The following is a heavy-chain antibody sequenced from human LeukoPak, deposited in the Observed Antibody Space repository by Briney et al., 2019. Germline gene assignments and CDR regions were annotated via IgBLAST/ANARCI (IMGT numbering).Heavy chain of an antibody. J-gene: IGHJ4*02. V-gene: IGHV1-46*01. Sequence: APVKVSCKTSGFTFISYCMHWVRQAPGQGLEWMGIINPSVNSTNYAQKFQGRVTMTRDTSISTAYMELSSLRSDDTAVYYCAIPIRGNFDYWGQGTLVTVSS. CDR2: INPSVNST. D-gene: IGHD3-10*01. CDR3: AIPIRGNFDY. CDR1: GFTFISYC.